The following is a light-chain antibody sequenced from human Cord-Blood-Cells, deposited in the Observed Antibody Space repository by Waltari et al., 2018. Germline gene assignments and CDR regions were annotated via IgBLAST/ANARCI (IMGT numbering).Light chain of an antibody. Sequence: QSALTQPASVSGSPGQSITISCXGTSSDVGSYNLFSWYQQHPGKAPKPMIYEGSKRPSGVSNRFSGSKSGNTASLTISGLQAEDEADYYCCSYAGSSTWVFGGGTKLTVL. CDR3: CSYAGSSTWV. CDR1: SSDVGSYNL. CDR2: EGS. V-gene: IGLV2-23*01. J-gene: IGLJ3*02.